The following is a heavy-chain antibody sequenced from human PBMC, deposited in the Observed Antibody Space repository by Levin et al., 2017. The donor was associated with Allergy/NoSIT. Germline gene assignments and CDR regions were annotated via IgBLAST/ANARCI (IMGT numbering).Heavy chain of an antibody. D-gene: IGHD3-22*01. V-gene: IGHV5-51*01. CDR3: ARQTGCYYDSSDSCFDY. J-gene: IGHJ4*02. Sequence: GESLKISCQGSGDSFTSYWIGWVRQMPGKGLELMGIIYPEDSDTRYSPSFQGQVTISADKSISAAYLQWSSLKASDTAMYYCARQTGCYYDSSDSCFDYWGQGTLVTVSS. CDR2: IYPEDSDT. CDR1: GDSFTSYW.